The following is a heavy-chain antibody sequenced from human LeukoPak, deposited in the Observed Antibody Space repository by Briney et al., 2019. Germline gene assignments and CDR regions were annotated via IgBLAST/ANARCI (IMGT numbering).Heavy chain of an antibody. D-gene: IGHD5-18*01. J-gene: IGHJ4*02. CDR2: INHSGST. CDR3: ARVFMGTAMVETYYFDY. CDR1: GGSFSGYY. Sequence: SETLSLTCAVYGGSFSGYYWNWIRQPPGKGLEWIGEINHSGSTNYNPSLKSRVTISVDTSKNQFSLKLSSVTAADTAVYYCARVFMGTAMVETYYFDYWGQGTLVTVSS. V-gene: IGHV4-34*01.